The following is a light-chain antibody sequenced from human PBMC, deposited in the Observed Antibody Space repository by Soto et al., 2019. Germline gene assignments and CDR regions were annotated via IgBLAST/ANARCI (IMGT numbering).Light chain of an antibody. CDR1: RSVLYNSNNKNY. J-gene: IGKJ2*01. Sequence: DIVMTQSPDSLAVSLGETATINCKSSRSVLYNSNNKNYFAWFQQKPGQPPRLLLYWASTRESGVPDRFSGSGSGTDFTLTISSLQAEDVAVYYGQQYYTTPRTFGQGTKLEIK. CDR3: QQYYTTPRT. CDR2: WAS. V-gene: IGKV4-1*01.